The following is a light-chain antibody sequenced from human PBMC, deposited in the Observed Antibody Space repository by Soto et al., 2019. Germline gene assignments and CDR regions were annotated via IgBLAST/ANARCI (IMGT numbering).Light chain of an antibody. J-gene: IGLJ2*01. V-gene: IGLV2-14*01. CDR2: DVS. CDR3: SSDTTSRTHVV. Sequence: QSALTQPASVSGSPGQSITISCTGTSSDVGSYNYVSWYQQYPGKAPKLMIYDVSNRPSGVSYRFSGSKSGNTDSLTISGLQDEDEADYYCSSDTTSRTHVVFGGGTKPTVL. CDR1: SSDVGSYNY.